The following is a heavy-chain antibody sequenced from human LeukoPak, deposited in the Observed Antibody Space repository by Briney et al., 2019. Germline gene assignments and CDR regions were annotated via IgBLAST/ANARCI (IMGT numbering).Heavy chain of an antibody. D-gene: IGHD3-22*01. J-gene: IGHJ4*02. CDR3: ARGPYSDSSGYISF. Sequence: ASVKVSCKASGYTFTGYYMHWVRQAPGQGLEWMGWINPNSGATNYAQKFQGRVTMTRDTSISTAYMELSRLRSDDTAVYYCARGPYSDSSGYISFWGQGTLVTVSS. CDR1: GYTFTGYY. CDR2: INPNSGAT. V-gene: IGHV1-2*02.